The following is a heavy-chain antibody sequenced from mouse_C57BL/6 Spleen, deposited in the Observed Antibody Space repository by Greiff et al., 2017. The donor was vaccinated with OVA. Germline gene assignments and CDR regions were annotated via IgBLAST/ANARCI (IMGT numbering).Heavy chain of an antibody. V-gene: IGHV5-4*01. CDR2: ISDGGSYT. J-gene: IGHJ1*03. CDR1: GFTFSSYA. D-gene: IGHD1-1*01. Sequence: DVQLQESGGGLVKPGGSLKLSCAASGFTFSSYAMSWVRQTPEKRLEWVATISDGGSYTYYPDNVKGRFTISRDNAKNNLYLQMSHLKSEDTAMYYCARDQGTTVVAPYWYFDVWGTGTTVTVSS. CDR3: ARDQGTTVVAPYWYFDV.